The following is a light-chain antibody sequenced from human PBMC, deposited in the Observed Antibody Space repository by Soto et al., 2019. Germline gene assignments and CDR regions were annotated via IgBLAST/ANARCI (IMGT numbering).Light chain of an antibody. J-gene: IGLJ2*01. V-gene: IGLV2-8*01. Sequence: QSALTQPPSASGSPGQSVTISCTGAANNFGGYNFVSWYQQHPGKAPKLIISEFRERPSGVPDRFSGSKSGNTASLTVSGLQAEDEADYYCSSYAGSNNVIFGGGTKLTVL. CDR2: EFR. CDR3: SSYAGSNNVI. CDR1: ANNFGGYNF.